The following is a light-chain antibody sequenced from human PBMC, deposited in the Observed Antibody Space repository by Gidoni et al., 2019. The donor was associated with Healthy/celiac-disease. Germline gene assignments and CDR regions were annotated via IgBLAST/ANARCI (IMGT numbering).Light chain of an antibody. J-gene: IGKJ2*01. CDR1: QSVSSN. Sequence: EIVMTQSPATLSVSPGVRATLSCRASQSVSSNLAWYQQKPGQAPRLLIYGASTRATGIPARFSGSGSGTEFTLTISSLQSEDFAVYYCQQYNNWPSGTFGQXTKLEIK. CDR2: GAS. CDR3: QQYNNWPSGT. V-gene: IGKV3-15*01.